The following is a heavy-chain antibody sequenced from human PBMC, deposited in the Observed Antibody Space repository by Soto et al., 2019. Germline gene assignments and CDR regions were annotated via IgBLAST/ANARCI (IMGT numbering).Heavy chain of an antibody. CDR2: IKSKTDGGTT. CDR3: TTDWTMVRGVIITSWFDP. V-gene: IGHV3-15*01. Sequence: EVQLVESGGGLVKPGGSLRLSCAASGFTFSNARMSWVRQAPGKGLEWVGRIKSKTDGGTTDYAAPVKGRFTISRDDSKNTLYLQMNSLKTEDTAVYYCTTDWTMVRGVIITSWFDPWGQGTLVTVSS. D-gene: IGHD3-10*01. CDR1: GFTFSNAR. J-gene: IGHJ5*02.